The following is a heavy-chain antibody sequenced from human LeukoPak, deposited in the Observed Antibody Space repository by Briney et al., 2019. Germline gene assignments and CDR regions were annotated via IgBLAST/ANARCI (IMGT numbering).Heavy chain of an antibody. D-gene: IGHD2-21*02. CDR3: ARGGQDCGGDCYPDY. J-gene: IGHJ4*02. V-gene: IGHV4-30-2*01. CDR2: VYHSGST. CDR1: GGSISSGGYS. Sequence: SETLSLTCAVSGGSISSGGYSWSWIRQPPGKGLEWIGYVYHSGSTNYNPSLKSRVTISVDTSKNQFSLKLSSVTATDTAAYYCARGGQDCGGDCYPDYWGQGTLVTVSS.